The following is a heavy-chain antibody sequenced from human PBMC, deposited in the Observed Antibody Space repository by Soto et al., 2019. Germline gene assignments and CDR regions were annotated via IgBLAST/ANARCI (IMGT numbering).Heavy chain of an antibody. J-gene: IGHJ6*03. V-gene: IGHV1-8*01. CDR2: MNPNSGNT. Sequence: ASVKVSCKASGYTLTSYDINWVRQATGQGLEWMGWMNPNSGNTGYAQKFQGRVTMTRNTSISTAYMELSSLRSEDTAVYYCAITRFWSGYFPESAGYYMDVWGKGTTVTVSS. CDR3: AITRFWSGYFPESAGYYMDV. CDR1: GYTLTSYD. D-gene: IGHD3-3*01.